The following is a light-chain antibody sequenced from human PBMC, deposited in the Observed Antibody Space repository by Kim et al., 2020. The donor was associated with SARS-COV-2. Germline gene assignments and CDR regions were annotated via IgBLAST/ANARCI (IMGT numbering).Light chain of an antibody. Sequence: EIVMTQSPGTLSVSPGESVTLSCRATQSVSTNLAGYQQKPGQAPRHLIYGASTRATGIPARFSGSGSGTEFTLTVSSLQSEDFAVYVCQQYKNWPPYTFGQGTKLEI. CDR3: QQYKNWPPYT. CDR1: QSVSTN. J-gene: IGKJ2*01. CDR2: GAS. V-gene: IGKV3-15*01.